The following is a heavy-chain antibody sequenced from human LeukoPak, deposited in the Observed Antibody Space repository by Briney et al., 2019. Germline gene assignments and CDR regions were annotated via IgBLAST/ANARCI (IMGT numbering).Heavy chain of an antibody. J-gene: IGHJ3*01. CDR3: ARAFTLPTRGGNSPSH. Sequence: VASVKDSRKASGYTFTAYSMHWVRQAPGQRLERMGWINANSGGTNYAQKFQGRVTMTRDTSISTAYMELSRLRSDDTAVYYCARAFTLPTRGGNSPSHWGQGTMVTVSS. CDR1: GYTFTAYS. V-gene: IGHV1-2*02. D-gene: IGHD4-23*01. CDR2: INANSGGT.